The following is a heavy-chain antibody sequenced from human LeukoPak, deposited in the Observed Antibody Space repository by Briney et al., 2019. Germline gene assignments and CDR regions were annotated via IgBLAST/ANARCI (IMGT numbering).Heavy chain of an antibody. CDR3: TRATSVVVPAADHYYYGMDV. CDR2: INPNSGGT. D-gene: IGHD2-2*01. V-gene: IGHV1-2*02. J-gene: IGHJ6*02. CDR1: GSTFTGYY. Sequence: GASVKVSCKPSGSTFTGYYMHWVRQAPGQGLEWMGWINPNSGGTDYAQKFQGRVTMTRDTSLSTAYMELSRLRSDDTAVYYCTRATSVVVPAADHYYYGMDVWGQGTTVTVSS.